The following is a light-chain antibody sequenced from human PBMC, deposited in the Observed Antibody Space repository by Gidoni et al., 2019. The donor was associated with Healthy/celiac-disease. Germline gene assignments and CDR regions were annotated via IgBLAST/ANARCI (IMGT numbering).Light chain of an antibody. Sequence: IVLTHSPATVSLSPGETATLSCRASQSVSSYLAWYQQKPGQALRLRIYDASNRATGIPARFSGSGSGTDFTITISSLEPEDFAVYYCQKRSNWPLFGPGTKVEIK. J-gene: IGKJ3*01. V-gene: IGKV3-11*01. CDR2: DAS. CDR3: QKRSNWPL. CDR1: QSVSSY.